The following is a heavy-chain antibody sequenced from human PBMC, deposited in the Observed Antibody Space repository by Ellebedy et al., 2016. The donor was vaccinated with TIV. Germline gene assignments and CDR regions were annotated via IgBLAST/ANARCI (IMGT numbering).Heavy chain of an antibody. Sequence: SETLSLXXAVYGGSFSGSYWSWIRQPPGKGLEWIGEINHSGGTNYNPSLKSRVTVSVDTSKNQFSLKLNSVTAADTAVYYCTGSDYGDYVGWFDTWGQGTRVTVSS. J-gene: IGHJ5*02. CDR3: TGSDYGDYVGWFDT. CDR2: INHSGGT. CDR1: GGSFSGSY. D-gene: IGHD4-17*01. V-gene: IGHV4-34*01.